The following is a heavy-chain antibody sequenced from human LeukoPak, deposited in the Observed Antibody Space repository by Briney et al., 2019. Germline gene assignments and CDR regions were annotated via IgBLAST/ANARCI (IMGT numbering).Heavy chain of an antibody. CDR2: IIPIFGTA. D-gene: IGHD6-13*01. Sequence: SVKVSCKASGGTFSSYAISWVRQAPGQGLEWMGGIIPIFGTANYAQKFQGRVTITADESTSTAYMELSSLRSEDTAVYYCARDQQQLFRFDPWGQGTLVTVSS. V-gene: IGHV1-69*13. J-gene: IGHJ5*02. CDR1: GGTFSSYA. CDR3: ARDQQQLFRFDP.